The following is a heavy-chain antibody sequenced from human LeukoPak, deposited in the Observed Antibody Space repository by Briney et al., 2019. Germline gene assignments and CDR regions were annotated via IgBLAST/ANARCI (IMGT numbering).Heavy chain of an antibody. CDR3: VRDQYLNVMTGFDE. CDR2: TSVNNGDT. Sequence: ASVKVSCKASGYMFNLYGISWVRQASGQGLEWMAWTSVNNGDTKYGQKFQGRVTVTTDTSTSTVYLELRSLRPDDTAVYYCVRDQYLNVMTGFDEWGQGTLVTVSS. D-gene: IGHD3-9*01. V-gene: IGHV1-18*01. J-gene: IGHJ4*02. CDR1: GYMFNLYG.